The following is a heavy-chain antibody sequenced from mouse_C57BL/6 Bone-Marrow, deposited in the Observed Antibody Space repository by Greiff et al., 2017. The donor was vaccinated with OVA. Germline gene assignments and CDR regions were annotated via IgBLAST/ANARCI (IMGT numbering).Heavy chain of an antibody. CDR1: GYTFTSYW. D-gene: IGHD1-1*01. J-gene: IGHJ4*01. Sequence: QVHVKQPGAELVRPGSSVKLSCKASGYTFTSYWMDWVKQRPGQGLEWIGNIYPSDSETHYNQKFKDKATLTVDKSSSTAYMQLSSLTSEDSAVYYCAREGFITTVVATRYYAMDYWGQGTSVTVSS. V-gene: IGHV1-61*01. CDR3: AREGFITTVVATRYYAMDY. CDR2: IYPSDSET.